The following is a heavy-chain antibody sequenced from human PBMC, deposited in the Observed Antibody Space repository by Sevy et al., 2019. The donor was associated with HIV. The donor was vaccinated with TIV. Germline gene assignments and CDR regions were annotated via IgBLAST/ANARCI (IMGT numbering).Heavy chain of an antibody. D-gene: IGHD3-22*01. CDR3: AKGGGGHYDPDEIGYYFYYYNMDV. Sequence: GGSLRLSCAVSGFSFDSYGMTWVRQAPGKGLEWVSGISGSGTRTYYADSVKGRFIISRYNSKNTLYLQMNSLRSEDTVMYYCAKGGGGHYDPDEIGYYFYYYNMDVWGKGTTVTVSS. V-gene: IGHV3-23*01. CDR2: ISGSGTRT. CDR1: GFSFDSYG. J-gene: IGHJ6*03.